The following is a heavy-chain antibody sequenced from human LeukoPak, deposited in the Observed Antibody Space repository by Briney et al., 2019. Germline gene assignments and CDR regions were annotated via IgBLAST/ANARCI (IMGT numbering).Heavy chain of an antibody. J-gene: IGHJ5*01. CDR3: AKSGASPPGNWLDS. CDR1: GYTFSSYA. CDR2: INAGNGNT. V-gene: IGHV1-3*01. Sequence: ASVKVSCKASGYTFSSYAMHWVRQAPGQRLEWMGWINAGNGNTKYSQKFQGRVTITRDTSATTAYMELNSLRSEDTAVYYCAKSGASPPGNWLDSWGQGTLVTVSS. D-gene: IGHD1-26*01.